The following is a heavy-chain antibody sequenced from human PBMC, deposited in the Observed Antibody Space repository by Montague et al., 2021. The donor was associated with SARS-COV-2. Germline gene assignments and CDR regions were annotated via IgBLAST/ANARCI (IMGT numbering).Heavy chain of an antibody. V-gene: IGHV4-39*01. Sequence: SETLSLTCTVSGGSVSGTSYYWAWIRQPPGKGLEWIVNIHHSGTTFYNLSLKSRVTISVDMSKNEVSLKLNSVTAADTAVYYCARQGGPAGKHWFDPWGQGTLVTVSS. J-gene: IGHJ5*02. CDR3: ARQGGPAGKHWFDP. D-gene: IGHD2-2*01. CDR1: GGSVSGTSYY. CDR2: IHHSGTT.